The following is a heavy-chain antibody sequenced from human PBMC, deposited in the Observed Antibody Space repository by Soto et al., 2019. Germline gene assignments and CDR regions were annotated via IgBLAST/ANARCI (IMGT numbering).Heavy chain of an antibody. CDR1: GFTFSSNW. CDR2: ISSDGSIT. D-gene: IGHD2-2*01. CDR3: ARPRRHCDFTSCYAECDY. J-gene: IGHJ4*02. V-gene: IGHV3-74*01. Sequence: EVQLVESGGGLVQPGGSLRLSCAASGFTFSSNWMHWVRQAPGKGLVWVSRISSDGSITTYADSVKGRFTISRDNAKYTLFLQMTSLRAEYTAVYYCARPRRHCDFTSCYAECDYRGQGTIVTVSS.